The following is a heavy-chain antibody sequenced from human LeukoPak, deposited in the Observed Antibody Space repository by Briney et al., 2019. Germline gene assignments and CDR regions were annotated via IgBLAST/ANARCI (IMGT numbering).Heavy chain of an antibody. D-gene: IGHD3-10*01. Sequence: SETLSLTCTVSGCSISSYYWTWIRQPPGKGLEWIGFVYYSGSTNYNPSLKSRVTISLDASKKQFFLKLSSVPAADTAVYYCARVGSGSYLDYWGQGTLVTVSS. V-gene: IGHV4-59*01. CDR2: VYYSGST. CDR3: ARVGSGSYLDY. CDR1: GCSISSYY. J-gene: IGHJ4*02.